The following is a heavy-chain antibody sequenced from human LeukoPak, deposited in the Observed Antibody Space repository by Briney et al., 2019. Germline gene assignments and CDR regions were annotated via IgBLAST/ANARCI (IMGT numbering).Heavy chain of an antibody. J-gene: IGHJ4*02. D-gene: IGHD1-1*01. Sequence: SETLSLTCTVSGGSLNNYYWSWVRPPPGKAREWIGYIYYSGTTTNYNPSLKSRVTISVDTSKNQFSLKLNSVAAADTALYYCARVDDWNALEYWGQGTLVTVSS. CDR2: IYYSGTTT. CDR1: GGSLNNYY. V-gene: IGHV4-59*01. CDR3: ARVDDWNALEY.